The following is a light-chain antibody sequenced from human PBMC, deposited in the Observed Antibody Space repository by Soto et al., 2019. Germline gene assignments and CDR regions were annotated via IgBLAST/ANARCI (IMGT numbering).Light chain of an antibody. Sequence: EIVVTQSPATLSVSPGERATLSCRASQSVSSNLAWYQQKPGQAPRLLILGASTKATGIPARFSGSGSGTEFTLTISSLQSEDFAVYYCQQYNNWPLTFGGGTKVEIK. CDR1: QSVSSN. J-gene: IGKJ4*01. CDR3: QQYNNWPLT. V-gene: IGKV3-15*01. CDR2: GAS.